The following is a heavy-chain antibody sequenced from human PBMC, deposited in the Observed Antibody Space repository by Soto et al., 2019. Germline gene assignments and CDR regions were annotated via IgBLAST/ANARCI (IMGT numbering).Heavy chain of an antibody. CDR1: GFSLSTSGMC. Sequence: SGPTLVNPTQTLTLTCTFSGFSLSTSGMCVSWIRQPPGKALEWLARIDWDDDKYYSTSLKTRLTISKDTSKNQVVLTMTNMDPVDTATYYCARGQTTVTTFTHFDYWGQGTLVTVSS. J-gene: IGHJ4*02. D-gene: IGHD4-17*01. CDR2: IDWDDDK. V-gene: IGHV2-70*11. CDR3: ARGQTTVTTFTHFDY.